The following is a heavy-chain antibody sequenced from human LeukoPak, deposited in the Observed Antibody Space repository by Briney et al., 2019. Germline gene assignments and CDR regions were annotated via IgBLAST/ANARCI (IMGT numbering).Heavy chain of an antibody. V-gene: IGHV3-53*01. CDR2: IYSGGST. CDR3: ARVTPAIVVVPVLDAFDI. Sequence: PGGSLRLSCAASGFTFSSYAMSWVRQAPGKGLEWVSVIYSGGSTYYADSVKGRFTISRDNSKNTLYLQMNSLRAEDTAVYYCARVTPAIVVVPVLDAFDIWGQGTMVTVSS. J-gene: IGHJ3*02. CDR1: GFTFSSYA. D-gene: IGHD2-2*01.